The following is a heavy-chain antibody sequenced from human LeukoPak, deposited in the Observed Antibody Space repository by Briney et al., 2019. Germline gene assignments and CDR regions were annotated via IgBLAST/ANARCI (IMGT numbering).Heavy chain of an antibody. CDR1: GYTFTSYY. V-gene: IGHV1-46*01. CDR3: ARVISGWYLGY. D-gene: IGHD6-19*01. CDR2: INPSGGST. J-gene: IGHJ4*02. Sequence: ASVKVSCKASGYTFTSYYMHWVRQAPGQGLEWMGIINPSGGSTSYAQKFQGRVTMTRDMSTSTVYMELSSLRSEDTAVYYCARVISGWYLGYWGQGTLVTVSS.